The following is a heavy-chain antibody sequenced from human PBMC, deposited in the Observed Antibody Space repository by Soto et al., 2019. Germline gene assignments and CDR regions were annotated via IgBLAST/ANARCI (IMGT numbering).Heavy chain of an antibody. CDR3: ATLGGITGTKFDY. J-gene: IGHJ4*02. CDR1: GGTFSSYA. V-gene: IGHV1-69*13. CDR2: IIPIFGTA. D-gene: IGHD1-20*01. Sequence: SVKVSCKASGGTFSSYATSWVRQAPGQGLEWMGGIIPIFGTANYAQKFQGRVTITADESTSTAYMELSSLRSEDTAVYYCATLGGITGTKFDYWGQGTLVTVSS.